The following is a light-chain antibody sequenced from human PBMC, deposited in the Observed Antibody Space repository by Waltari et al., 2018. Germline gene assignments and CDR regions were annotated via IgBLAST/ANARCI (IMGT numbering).Light chain of an antibody. V-gene: IGKV3-11*01. Sequence: EIVLTQSPATLSFSPGERATLSCRASQSVSTYLAWYQQKPGQSPRLLIYDAATRATAIPARFSGSGSGTDFTLTISSLEPEDFAVYYCQLRSKWLRTFGQGTKVEV. J-gene: IGKJ1*01. CDR3: QLRSKWLRT. CDR2: DAA. CDR1: QSVSTY.